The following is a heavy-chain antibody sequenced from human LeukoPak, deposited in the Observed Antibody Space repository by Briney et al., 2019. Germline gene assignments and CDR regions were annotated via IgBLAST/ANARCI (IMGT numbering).Heavy chain of an antibody. CDR1: GFTFSDYN. CDR3: ARDSMYAFDI. CDR2: ISAGGATI. Sequence: GGSLRLSCAVSGFTFSDYNMKWVRQAPGRGLEWVLYISAGGATIYYADSVKGRFTISRDNAKNSLYLQMNSLRAEDTAVYYCARDSMYAFDIWGQGTMVTVSS. D-gene: IGHD2-2*01. J-gene: IGHJ3*02. V-gene: IGHV3-48*01.